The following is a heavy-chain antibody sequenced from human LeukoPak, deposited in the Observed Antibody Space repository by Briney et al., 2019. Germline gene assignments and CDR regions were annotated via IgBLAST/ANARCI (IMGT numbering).Heavy chain of an antibody. CDR3: ARDTRVVVVTAIIAYGMDV. Sequence: SETLSLTCAVYGGSFSGYYWSWIRQPPGKGLEWIGEINHSGSTNYNPSLKSRVTISVDTSKNQFSLKLSSVTAADTVVYYCARDTRVVVVTAIIAYGMDVWGQGTTVTVSS. V-gene: IGHV4-34*01. CDR1: GGSFSGYY. CDR2: INHSGST. J-gene: IGHJ6*02. D-gene: IGHD2-21*02.